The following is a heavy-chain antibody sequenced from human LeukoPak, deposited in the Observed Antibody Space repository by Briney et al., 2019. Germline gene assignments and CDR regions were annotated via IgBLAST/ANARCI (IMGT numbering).Heavy chain of an antibody. CDR3: ASLPDY. V-gene: IGHV3-48*02. J-gene: IGHJ4*02. CDR2: ISTSSGTI. Sequence: PGGSLRLSCAASGFTFSSYSMNWVRQAPGKGLEWISYISTSSGTIYYADSVKGRFTISRDNAKNSLYLQMNSLRDEDTAVYYCASLPDYWGQGALVTVSS. CDR1: GFTFSSYS.